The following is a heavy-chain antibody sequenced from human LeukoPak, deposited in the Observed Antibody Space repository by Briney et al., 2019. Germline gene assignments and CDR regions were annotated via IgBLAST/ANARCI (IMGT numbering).Heavy chain of an antibody. CDR2: IKQDGSET. J-gene: IGHJ4*02. V-gene: IGHV3-7*01. CDR1: GFTFTNNF. CDR3: GQDY. Sequence: GGSLRLSCAASGFTFTNNFMSWVRQVPGKGLEWVANIKQDGSETTYADSVRGRFTIFRDNAKDSVYLQMNSLRVEDTAVYYCGQDYWGQGTLVAVSP.